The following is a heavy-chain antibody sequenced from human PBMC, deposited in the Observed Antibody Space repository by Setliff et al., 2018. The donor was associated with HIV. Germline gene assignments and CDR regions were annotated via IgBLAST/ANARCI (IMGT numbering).Heavy chain of an antibody. CDR3: ARGHCSGTNCYGVDYYGMDV. V-gene: IGHV4-34*01. CDR1: GGSFSGYY. J-gene: IGHJ6*02. Sequence: KASETLSLTCAVYGGSFSGYYWSWIRQPPGKGLEWIGEIYHSEYTNYNPSLKSRVSMSVDKSKNQFSVKLTSVTAADTAVYYCARGHCSGTNCYGVDYYGMDVWGQGTTVTVSS. CDR2: IYHSEYT. D-gene: IGHD2-2*01.